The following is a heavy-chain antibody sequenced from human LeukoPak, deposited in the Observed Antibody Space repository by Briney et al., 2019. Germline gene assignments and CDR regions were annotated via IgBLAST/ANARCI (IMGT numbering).Heavy chain of an antibody. CDR2: INAGNGNT. D-gene: IGHD3-16*01. J-gene: IGHJ4*02. Sequence: ASVKVSCKASGYTFTSYAMHWVRQAPGQRLEWMGWINAGNGNTKYSQKFQGRVTITRDTSASTAYMELSSLRSEDTAVYYCARDTLGGGDAVFDYWGQGTLVTVSS. CDR1: GYTFTSYA. V-gene: IGHV1-3*01. CDR3: ARDTLGGGDAVFDY.